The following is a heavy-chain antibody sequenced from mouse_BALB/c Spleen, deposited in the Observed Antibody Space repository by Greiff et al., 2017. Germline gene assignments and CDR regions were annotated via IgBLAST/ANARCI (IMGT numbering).Heavy chain of an antibody. J-gene: IGHJ3*01. CDR2: IWGDGST. CDR1: GFSLTGYG. D-gene: IGHD1-1*01. CDR3: ARGYYGKRDWFAY. V-gene: IGHV2-6-7*01. Sequence: VKLMESGPGLVAPSQSLSITCTVSGFSLTGYGVNWVRQPPGKGLEWLGMIWGDGSTDYNSALKSRLSISKDNSKSQVFLKMNSLQTDDTARYYCARGYYGKRDWFAYWGQGTLVTVSA.